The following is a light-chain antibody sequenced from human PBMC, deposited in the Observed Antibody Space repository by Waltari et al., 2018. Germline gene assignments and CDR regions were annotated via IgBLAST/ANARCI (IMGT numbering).Light chain of an antibody. V-gene: IGKV1-5*03. Sequence: DIQMTQSPSTLSPSVGARVTITCRASQSIAIWLAWYQQKPGKAPNLLIYEASNLGSGVPSRFSGSGSGTQFTLTISSLQPDDFATYYCQQYKTYPWTFGQGTTV. CDR3: QQYKTYPWT. CDR1: QSIAIW. J-gene: IGKJ1*01. CDR2: EAS.